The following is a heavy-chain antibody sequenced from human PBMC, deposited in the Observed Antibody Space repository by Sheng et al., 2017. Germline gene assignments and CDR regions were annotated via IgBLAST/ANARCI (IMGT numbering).Heavy chain of an antibody. CDR2: ISSSSSYI. D-gene: IGHD6-13*01. V-gene: IGHV3-21*01. Sequence: EVQLVESGGGLVKPGGSLRLSCAASGFTFSSYSMNWVRQAPGKGLEWVSSISSSSSYIYYADSVKGRFTISRDNAKNSLYLQMNSLRAEDTAVYYCARARGAAAGEFDYWGQGTLVTVSS. CDR1: GFTFSSYS. CDR3: ARARGAAAGEFDY. J-gene: IGHJ4*02.